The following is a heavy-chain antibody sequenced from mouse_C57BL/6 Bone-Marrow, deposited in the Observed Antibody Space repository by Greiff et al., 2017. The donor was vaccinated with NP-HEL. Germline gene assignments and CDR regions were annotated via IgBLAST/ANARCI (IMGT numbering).Heavy chain of an antibody. V-gene: IGHV1-26*01. J-gene: IGHJ2*01. Sequence: EVQLQQSGPELVKPGASVKISCKASGYTFTDYYMNWVRQSPGKSLEWIGDINPNNGGTSYNQKFKGKATLTVDKSSSTAYMELRSLTSEDSAVYYCTRVLLTVCFDYWGQGTTLTVSS. CDR2: INPNNGGT. CDR1: GYTFTDYY. D-gene: IGHD4-1*01. CDR3: TRVLLTVCFDY.